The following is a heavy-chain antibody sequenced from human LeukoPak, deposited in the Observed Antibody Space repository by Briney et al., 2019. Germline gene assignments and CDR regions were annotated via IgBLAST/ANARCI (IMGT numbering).Heavy chain of an antibody. CDR3: ARGEWNYEFDY. J-gene: IGHJ4*02. V-gene: IGHV4-59*01. Sequence: SETLSLTCTVSGGSISSYYGSWIRHPPGKGLEWIGYIYYSGSTNYNPSLKSRVTISVDTSKNQFSLKLSYVTAADTAVYYCARGEWNYEFDYWGQGTLVTVSS. D-gene: IGHD1-7*01. CDR1: GGSISSYY. CDR2: IYYSGST.